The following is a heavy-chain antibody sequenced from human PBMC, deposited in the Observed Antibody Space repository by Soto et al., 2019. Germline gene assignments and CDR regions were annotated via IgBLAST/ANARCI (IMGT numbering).Heavy chain of an antibody. CDR2: INPNSGGT. CDR3: ARAGYSGGWSRVHYYSGMDV. Sequence: ASVKVSCKASGYTFTGYYMHWVRQAPGQGLEWMGWINPNSGGTNYAQKFQGRVTMTRDTSISTAYMELSRLRSDDTAVYYCARAGYSGGWSRVHYYSGMDVGGQGPTVTVPS. V-gene: IGHV1-2*02. J-gene: IGHJ6*02. D-gene: IGHD6-19*01. CDR1: GYTFTGYY.